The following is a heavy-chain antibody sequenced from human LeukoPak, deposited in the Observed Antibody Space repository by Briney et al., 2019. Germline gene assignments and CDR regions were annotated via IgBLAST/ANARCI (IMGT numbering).Heavy chain of an antibody. Sequence: ASVKVSCKASGCTFTSYGISWVRQAPGQGLEWMGWISAYNGNTNYAQKLQGRVTMTTDTSTSTAYMELRSLRSDDTVVYYCARDGGYTAMVYDGYWGQGTLVTVSS. CDR3: ARDGGYTAMVYDGY. CDR2: ISAYNGNT. D-gene: IGHD5-18*01. J-gene: IGHJ4*02. V-gene: IGHV1-18*01. CDR1: GCTFTSYG.